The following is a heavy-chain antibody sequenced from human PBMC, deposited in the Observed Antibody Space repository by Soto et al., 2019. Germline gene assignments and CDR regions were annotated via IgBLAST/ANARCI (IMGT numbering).Heavy chain of an antibody. V-gene: IGHV3-64D*06. CDR3: VKQAHGLDGVAFDY. D-gene: IGHD2-15*01. Sequence: GGSLRLSCSASGFIFSESTIYWVRQVPGEGLEAISAVSTSGRSTYYADSVKDRFTISRDNSKNTLFLQMGSLRPEDTAIYYCVKQAHGLDGVAFDYWGQGTQVTVSS. J-gene: IGHJ4*02. CDR2: VSTSGRST. CDR1: GFIFSEST.